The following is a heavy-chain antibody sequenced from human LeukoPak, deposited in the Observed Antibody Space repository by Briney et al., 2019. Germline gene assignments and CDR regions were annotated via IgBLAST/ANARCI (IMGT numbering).Heavy chain of an antibody. Sequence: QPGGSLRLSCAASGFIFSSNWMHWVRQAPGKGLVCVSRINGDGSGTNYADSEKGRFTISRDNSKNTMYLQINSLRAEDTAVYYCARDRHCANGVCHSPPGMDVWGQGTTVTVSS. J-gene: IGHJ6*02. CDR1: GFIFSSNW. CDR3: ARDRHCANGVCHSPPGMDV. CDR2: INGDGSGT. V-gene: IGHV3-74*01. D-gene: IGHD2-8*01.